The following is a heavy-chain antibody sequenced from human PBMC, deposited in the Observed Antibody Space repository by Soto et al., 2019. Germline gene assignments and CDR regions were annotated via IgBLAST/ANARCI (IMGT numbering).Heavy chain of an antibody. V-gene: IGHV6-1*01. Sequence: SQTLSLTCAIPGDSVSSNSAAWNWIRQSPSRGLEWLGRTYYRSKWYNDYAVSVKSRITINPDTSKNQFSLQLNSVTPEDTDVYYCARLSTRSSFGYYGMDVWGQGTTVTVSS. CDR2: TYYRSKWYN. CDR3: ARLSTRSSFGYYGMDV. D-gene: IGHD6-6*01. CDR1: GDSVSSNSAA. J-gene: IGHJ6*02.